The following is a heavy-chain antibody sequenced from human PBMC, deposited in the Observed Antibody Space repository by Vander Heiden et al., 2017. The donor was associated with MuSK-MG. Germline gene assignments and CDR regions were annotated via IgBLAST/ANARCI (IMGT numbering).Heavy chain of an antibody. V-gene: IGHV3-21*01. CDR2: ISSSSSYI. CDR1: GFTFRDYY. D-gene: IGHD1-26*01. J-gene: IGHJ5*02. CDR3: ARGAMGATYPTKDNWFDP. Sequence: EVQLVESGGGLGKPGGALRLSCAVSGFTFRDYYMNWVRQAPGKGLEWVSSISSSSSYIYYADSVKGRFTISRDTAKNSVYLLMNSLRVEDTAVYYCARGAMGATYPTKDNWFDPWGQGTLVTVSS.